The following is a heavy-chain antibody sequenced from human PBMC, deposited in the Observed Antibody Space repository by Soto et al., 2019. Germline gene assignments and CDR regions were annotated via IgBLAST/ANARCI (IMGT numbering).Heavy chain of an antibody. D-gene: IGHD1-7*01. CDR2: ISWNSGSI. CDR3: AKASLDLYYYYYMDV. V-gene: IGHV3-9*01. Sequence: EVQLVESGGGLVQPGRSLRLSCAASGFTFDDYAMHWVRQAPGKGLEWVSGISWNSGSIGYADSVKGRFTISRDNAKNSLYLQMYSLRAEDTALYYCAKASLDLYYYYYMDVWGKGTTVTVSS. J-gene: IGHJ6*03. CDR1: GFTFDDYA.